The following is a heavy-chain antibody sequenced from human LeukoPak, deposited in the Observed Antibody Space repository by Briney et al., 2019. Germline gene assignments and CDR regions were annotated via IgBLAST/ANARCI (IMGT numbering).Heavy chain of an antibody. CDR1: GFTFSNVW. J-gene: IGHJ4*02. CDR3: TTVGRRRVLY. D-gene: IGHD1-1*01. CDR2: IKSKTERGTT. Sequence: GGSLTLSXAAYGFTFSNVWMSWVRPAQGKGLEWVGRIKSKTERGTTDYAAPVKGRFTISRDDSKTTLYLQMNSLKTEDTAVYYCTTVGRRRVLYWGQGTLVTVSS. V-gene: IGHV3-15*01.